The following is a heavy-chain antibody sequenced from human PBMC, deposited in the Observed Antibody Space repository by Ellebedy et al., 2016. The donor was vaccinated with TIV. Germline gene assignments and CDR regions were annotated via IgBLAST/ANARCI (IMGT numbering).Heavy chain of an antibody. CDR2: VDHGGRT. D-gene: IGHD1-26*01. Sequence: GSLRLSCAVYGESFRDFYWGWIRQPPGKGLEWIGEVDHGGRTKYNPSLKSRVTISLDMPKQHFSLKLSSVTAADTAAFYCATRNSGTFSFNSWGQGTLVTVSS. V-gene: IGHV4-34*01. CDR1: GESFRDFY. CDR3: ATRNSGTFSFNS. J-gene: IGHJ5*01.